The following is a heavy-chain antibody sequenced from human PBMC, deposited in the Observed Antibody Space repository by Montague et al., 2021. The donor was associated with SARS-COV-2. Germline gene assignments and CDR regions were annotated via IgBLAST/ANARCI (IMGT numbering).Heavy chain of an antibody. CDR1: GGSISIYY. Sequence: SETLSLTCTVSGGSISIYYWSWIRQPPGRGLEWIGYTYYSGSTNYNPSLESRVAISLDTSKNQFSLKLNSVTAADTAVYYCARRSDGPDACDIWGQGTMVTVSS. D-gene: IGHD5-18*01. CDR3: ARRSDGPDACDI. J-gene: IGHJ3*02. CDR2: TYYSGST. V-gene: IGHV4-59*01.